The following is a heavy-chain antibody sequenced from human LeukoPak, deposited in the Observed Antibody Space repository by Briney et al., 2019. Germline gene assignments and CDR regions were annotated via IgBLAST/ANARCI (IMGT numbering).Heavy chain of an antibody. Sequence: PGGSLRLSCAASGFTFSDYSMNWVRQAPGKGLEWVSSISPSSSYIYYADSVKGRFTISRDNAKNSLYLQMNSLRAEDTAVYYCAREGQRGRWNFDYWGQGTLVTVSS. CDR3: AREGQRGRWNFDY. CDR2: ISPSSSYI. J-gene: IGHJ4*02. CDR1: GFTFSDYS. V-gene: IGHV3-21*01. D-gene: IGHD1-1*01.